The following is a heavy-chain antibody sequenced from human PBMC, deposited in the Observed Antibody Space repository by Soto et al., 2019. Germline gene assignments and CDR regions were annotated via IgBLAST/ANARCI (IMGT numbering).Heavy chain of an antibody. D-gene: IGHD4-17*01. CDR1: GFTFNTYS. Sequence: SLRLSCEASGFTFNTYSMHWVRQPPGKGLEWLAAIWYDGTQKYYADSVKGRSIISRDNSKKTLYLEMNSLRAEDTAVYYCARAGGTTVTGLWHFDSWGQGTLVTVSS. V-gene: IGHV3-33*01. CDR2: IWYDGTQK. CDR3: ARAGGTTVTGLWHFDS. J-gene: IGHJ4*02.